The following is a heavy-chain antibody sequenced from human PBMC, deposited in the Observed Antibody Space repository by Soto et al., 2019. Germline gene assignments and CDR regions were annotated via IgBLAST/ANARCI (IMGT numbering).Heavy chain of an antibody. J-gene: IGHJ6*02. Sequence: LRLSCAASGFTFSSYAMHWVRQAPGKGLEWVAVISYDGSNKYYADSVKGRFTISRDNSKNTLYLQMNSLRAEDTAVYYCASTTISDYYYGMDVWGQETTVTVSS. CDR2: ISYDGSNK. D-gene: IGHD3-3*01. V-gene: IGHV3-30-3*01. CDR3: ASTTISDYYYGMDV. CDR1: GFTFSSYA.